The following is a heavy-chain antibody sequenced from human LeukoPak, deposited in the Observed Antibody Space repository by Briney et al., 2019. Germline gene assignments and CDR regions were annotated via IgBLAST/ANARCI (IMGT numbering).Heavy chain of an antibody. J-gene: IGHJ4*02. CDR1: GFTFDDYA. D-gene: IGHD4-17*01. CDR3: ARDRGYGDEGLDY. CDR2: ITWNSGSI. Sequence: PGGSLRLSCAASGFTFDDYAMHWVRQAPGKGLEWVSGITWNSGSIDYAHSVKGRFTISRDNAKNSLYLQVNSLRAEDTALYYCARDRGYGDEGLDYWGQGTLVTVSS. V-gene: IGHV3-9*01.